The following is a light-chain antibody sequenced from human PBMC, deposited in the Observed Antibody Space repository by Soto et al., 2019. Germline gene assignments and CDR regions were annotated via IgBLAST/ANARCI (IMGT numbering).Light chain of an antibody. V-gene: IGKV1-5*03. CDR2: KAS. CDR3: QQYNPYYPWT. CDR1: QTISSW. J-gene: IGKJ1*01. Sequence: DIQMTQSPFTLSASVGDRVTITCRASQTISSWLAWYQHKPGKAPKVLINKASVLDSGVPSRFSGSGSGTEFTLTISSLQPDDFATYYCQQYNPYYPWTFGQGTKVEIK.